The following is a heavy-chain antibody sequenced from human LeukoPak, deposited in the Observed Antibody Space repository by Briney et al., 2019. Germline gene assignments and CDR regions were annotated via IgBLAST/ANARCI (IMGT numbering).Heavy chain of an antibody. CDR2: IWYDGSNK. V-gene: IGHV3-33*01. J-gene: IGHJ5*02. D-gene: IGHD6-19*01. CDR3: ARGGAVAGTIPTWFDP. Sequence: PGRSLRLSCAASGFTFSSYGMHWVRQAPGKGLEWVAVIWYDGSNKYYADSVKGRFTISRDNSKNTLYLQMNSLRAEDTAVYYCARGGAVAGTIPTWFDPWGQGTLVTVSS. CDR1: GFTFSSYG.